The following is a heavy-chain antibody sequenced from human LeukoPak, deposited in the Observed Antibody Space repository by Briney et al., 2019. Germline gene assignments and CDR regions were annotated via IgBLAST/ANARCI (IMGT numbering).Heavy chain of an antibody. CDR2: ISSSSSYI. CDR3: ARAGIVGTTMAWFDP. J-gene: IGHJ5*02. V-gene: IGHV3-21*05. Sequence: GGSLRLSCAASGFTFSSYSMNWVRQAPGKGLEWISYISSSSSYIYYADSVKGRFTISRDYAKNSLYLQMNSLRAEDTAVYYCARAGIVGTTMAWFDPWGQGTLVTVSS. D-gene: IGHD1-26*01. CDR1: GFTFSSYS.